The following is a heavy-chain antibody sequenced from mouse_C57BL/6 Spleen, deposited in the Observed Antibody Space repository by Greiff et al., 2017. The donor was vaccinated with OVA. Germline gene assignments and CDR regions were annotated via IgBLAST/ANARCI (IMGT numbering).Heavy chain of an antibody. Sequence: EVNLVESEGGLVQPGSSMKLSCTASGFTFSDYYMAWVRQVPEKGLEWVANINYDGSSTYYLDSLKSRFIISRDNAKNILYLQMSSLKSEDTATYYCARATTVFDYWGQGTTLTVSS. CDR1: GFTFSDYY. CDR2: INYDGSST. D-gene: IGHD1-1*01. J-gene: IGHJ2*01. V-gene: IGHV5-16*01. CDR3: ARATTVFDY.